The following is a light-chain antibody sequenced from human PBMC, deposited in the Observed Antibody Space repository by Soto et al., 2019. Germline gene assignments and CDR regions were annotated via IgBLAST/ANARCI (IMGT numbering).Light chain of an antibody. CDR3: QQSYSTPT. CDR1: QSISSY. J-gene: IGKJ5*01. Sequence: IQMTQSPSSLSASLGDRVTITCRASQSISSYLNWYQQKPGKAPKLLIYAASSLQSGVPSRFSGSGSGTDFTLTISRLKPEDFATYYCQQSYSTPTFGQGTRLEIK. CDR2: AAS. V-gene: IGKV1-39*01.